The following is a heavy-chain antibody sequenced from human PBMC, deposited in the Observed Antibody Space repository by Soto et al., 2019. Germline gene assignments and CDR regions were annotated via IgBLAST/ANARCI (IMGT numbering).Heavy chain of an antibody. CDR3: ARGVYYDIETYNWFDP. V-gene: IGHV1-18*01. Sequence: ASVKVSCKASGYSFVNYGICWVRQAPGQGLEWMGWISAYSGNTNYAQKLQGRVTMTTDTSSNTAYLELRSLRSDDTAVYYCARGVYYDIETYNWFDPWGQGTLVTVSS. D-gene: IGHD3-22*01. CDR2: ISAYSGNT. CDR1: GYSFVNYG. J-gene: IGHJ5*02.